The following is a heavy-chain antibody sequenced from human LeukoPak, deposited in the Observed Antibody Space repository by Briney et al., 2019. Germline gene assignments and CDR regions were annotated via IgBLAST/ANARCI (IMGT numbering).Heavy chain of an antibody. CDR1: GYTFTSYD. D-gene: IGHD6-13*01. J-gene: IGHJ4*02. CDR2: MNPNSGNT. CDR3: ARGQGSWFVRY. V-gene: IGHV1-8*01. Sequence: LRASVKVSCKASGYTFTSYDINWVRQATGQGLQWMGWMNPNSGNTGYAQKFQDRVTMTRNTSISTAYMELSSLRSEDMAVYYCARGQGSWFVRYWGQGTLVTVSS.